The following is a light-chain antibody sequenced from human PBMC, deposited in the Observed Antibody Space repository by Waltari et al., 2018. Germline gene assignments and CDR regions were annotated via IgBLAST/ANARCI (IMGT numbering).Light chain of an antibody. CDR3: QNHERLPAT. CDR2: EAS. V-gene: IGKV3-20*01. Sequence: EIVLTQSPGTLSVSPGERATLSCRASQNIGRYLVLDQQKPGQAPRLLIYEASRRATGIADRFSGSGSGTDFSLTISRLEPEDFAVYYCQNHERLPATFGQGTKVEIK. J-gene: IGKJ1*01. CDR1: QNIGRY.